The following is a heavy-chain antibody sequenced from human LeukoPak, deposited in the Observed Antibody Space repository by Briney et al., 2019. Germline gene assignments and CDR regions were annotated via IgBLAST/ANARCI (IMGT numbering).Heavy chain of an antibody. Sequence: SETLSLTCTVSGGSISSSGYYWGWIRQTPRKGLEWIGSIYYSGSTYYNPSLKSRVTISVDTSKNQFSLKLSSVTAADTAVYYCARGIAASFDYWGQGTLVTVSS. CDR3: ARGIAASFDY. V-gene: IGHV4-39*07. J-gene: IGHJ4*02. D-gene: IGHD6-13*01. CDR1: GGSISSSGYY. CDR2: IYYSGST.